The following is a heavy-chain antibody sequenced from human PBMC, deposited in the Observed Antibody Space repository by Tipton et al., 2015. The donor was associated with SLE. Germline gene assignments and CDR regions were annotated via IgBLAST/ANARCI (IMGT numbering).Heavy chain of an antibody. Sequence: TLSLTCNVSGDSISSSNFYWGWIRQPPGKGLEWIGSIYYTGGTFYTPSLKSRVTISMDTSKNHFSLRVSSLTAADTAVYYCARDALRLIGNPSWYFDLWGRGTLVTVSS. CDR1: GDSISSSNFY. CDR3: ARDALRLIGNPSWYFDL. CDR2: IYYTGGT. J-gene: IGHJ2*01. V-gene: IGHV4-39*07. D-gene: IGHD4-23*01.